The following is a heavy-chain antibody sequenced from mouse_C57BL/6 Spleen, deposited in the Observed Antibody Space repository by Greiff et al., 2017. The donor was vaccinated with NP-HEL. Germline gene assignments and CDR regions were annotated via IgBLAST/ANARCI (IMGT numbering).Heavy chain of an antibody. CDR3: ARREEGPSYWYFDV. CDR1: GFTFTEYT. V-gene: IGHV1-62-2*01. J-gene: IGHJ1*03. Sequence: VHLVESGAELVKPGASVKLSCKASGFTFTEYTIHWVKQRPGQGLEWIGWFYPGGGSIKYPEKFKDKATLTTDKASSTVYMELRRLTSEDSAVYFCARREEGPSYWYFDVWGTGTTVTVSS. CDR2: FYPGGGSI.